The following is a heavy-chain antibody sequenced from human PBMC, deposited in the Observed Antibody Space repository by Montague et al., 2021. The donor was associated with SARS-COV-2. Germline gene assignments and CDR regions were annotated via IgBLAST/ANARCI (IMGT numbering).Heavy chain of an antibody. J-gene: IGHJ6*02. CDR3: AGGSGIINFYNSGMDV. CDR2: IYTSGTT. D-gene: IGHD3-10*01. CDR1: GGSISSYY. Sequence: SETLSLTCTVSGGSISSYYWSWIRQPAGKGLEWIGRIYTSGTTNYNPSLKSRVTMSVDTSKNQFSLKLSSVTVADTAVYYCAGGSGIINFYNSGMDVWGQGTTVTVSS. V-gene: IGHV4-4*07.